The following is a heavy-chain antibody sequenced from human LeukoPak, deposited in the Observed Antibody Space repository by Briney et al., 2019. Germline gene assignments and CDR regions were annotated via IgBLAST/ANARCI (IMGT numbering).Heavy chain of an antibody. J-gene: IGHJ4*02. CDR2: ISSDGGST. V-gene: IGHV3-64*05. Sequence: GGSLRLSCAASGFTFSSYSMNWVRQAPGKGLEYVSAISSDGGSTYYADSVKGGFTISRDNSKNTLFVQMSSLRTEDTAVYYCVKGRVSDYRYGSFFDYWGQGTLVTVSS. CDR1: GFTFSSYS. D-gene: IGHD5-18*01. CDR3: VKGRVSDYRYGSFFDY.